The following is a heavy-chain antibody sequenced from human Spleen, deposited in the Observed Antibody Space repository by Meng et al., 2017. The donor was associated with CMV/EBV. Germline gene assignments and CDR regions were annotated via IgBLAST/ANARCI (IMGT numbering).Heavy chain of an antibody. Sequence: SCAASGFVFSTYGMHWVRQTPAKGLEWVAFIRYDGSNEYYVDSVKGRFTISRDNSKDTLYLQMDSLRVDDTAMYYCAKDDGAATHYFYHGMDVWGQGTTVTVSS. CDR1: GFVFSTYG. J-gene: IGHJ6*02. CDR3: AKDDGAATHYFYHGMDV. D-gene: IGHD6-13*01. CDR2: IRYDGSNE. V-gene: IGHV3-30*02.